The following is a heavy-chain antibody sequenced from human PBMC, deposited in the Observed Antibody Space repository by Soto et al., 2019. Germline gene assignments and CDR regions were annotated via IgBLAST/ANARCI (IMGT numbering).Heavy chain of an antibody. D-gene: IGHD2-2*01. J-gene: IGHJ6*02. Sequence: GGSLRLSCAASGFTVSSKYMTWVRQAPGKGLEWVSLIQSGGTTYYADSVKGRFTISRDTSENTLHLQMNSLRAEDTALYYCARDRGIVVLSAAPYYSGMDVWGQGTTVTVSS. V-gene: IGHV3-66*01. CDR1: GFTVSSKY. CDR3: ARDRGIVVLSAAPYYSGMDV. CDR2: IQSGGTT.